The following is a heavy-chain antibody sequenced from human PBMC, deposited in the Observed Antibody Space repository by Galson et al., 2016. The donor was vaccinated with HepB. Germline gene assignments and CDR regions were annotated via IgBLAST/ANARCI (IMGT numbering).Heavy chain of an antibody. J-gene: IGHJ5*02. CDR2: AYWGDDK. Sequence: PALVKPTQSLTLTCTSSGFSINAEGMGVGWFRQPPGKALEWLALAYWGDDKRYSPSLRSRLTITKDTSENQVVLTLANVDPVDTGTYYCVPFMSTVTTGYCGPWGQGTLVTVSS. CDR1: GFSINAEGMG. CDR3: VPFMSTVTTGYCGP. D-gene: IGHD4-11*01. V-gene: IGHV2-5*04.